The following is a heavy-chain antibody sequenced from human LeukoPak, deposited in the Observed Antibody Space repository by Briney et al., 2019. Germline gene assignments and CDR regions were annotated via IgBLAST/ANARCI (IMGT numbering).Heavy chain of an antibody. CDR3: AKEAIVVVPAAMARASNWFDP. Sequence: PGGSLRLSCAAPGFTFSSYGMHWVRQAPGKGLEWVAVISYDGSNKYYADSVKGRFTISRDNSKNTLYLQMNSLRAEDTAVYYCAKEAIVVVPAAMARASNWFDPWGQGTLVTVSS. CDR1: GFTFSSYG. CDR2: ISYDGSNK. V-gene: IGHV3-30*18. D-gene: IGHD2-2*01. J-gene: IGHJ5*02.